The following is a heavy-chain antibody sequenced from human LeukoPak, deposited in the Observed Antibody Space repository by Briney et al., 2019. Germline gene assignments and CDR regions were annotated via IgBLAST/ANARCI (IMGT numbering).Heavy chain of an antibody. CDR2: IYYSGST. Sequence: SETLSLTCTVSGGSISTYYWSWIRQPPGKGLEWIGYIYYSGSTNYNPSLKSRVTISVDTSKNQFSLKLSSVTAADTAVYYCARAMAIGGSGSYDYWGQGTLVTVSS. J-gene: IGHJ4*02. CDR1: GGSISTYY. CDR3: ARAMAIGGSGSYDY. D-gene: IGHD3-10*01. V-gene: IGHV4-59*01.